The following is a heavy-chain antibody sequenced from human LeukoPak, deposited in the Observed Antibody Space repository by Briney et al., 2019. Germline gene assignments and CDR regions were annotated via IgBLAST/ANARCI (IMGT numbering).Heavy chain of an antibody. Sequence: SETLSLTCAVYGGSFSGYYWSWMRQPPGKGLEWIGEINHSGSTNYNPSLKSRVTISVDTSKNQFSLKLSSVTAADTAVYYCARDFSGYDTNWFDPWGQGTLVTVSS. J-gene: IGHJ5*02. D-gene: IGHD5-12*01. CDR1: GGSFSGYY. CDR2: INHSGST. V-gene: IGHV4-34*01. CDR3: ARDFSGYDTNWFDP.